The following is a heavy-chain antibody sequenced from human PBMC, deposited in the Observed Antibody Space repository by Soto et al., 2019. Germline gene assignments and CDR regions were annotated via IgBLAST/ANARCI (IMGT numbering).Heavy chain of an antibody. CDR2: ILPMLDIT. J-gene: IGHJ3*02. V-gene: IGHV1-69*02. D-gene: IGHD6-13*01. CDR1: GGTFSTYT. CDR3: TLGSWSAEAFDI. Sequence: QVQLVQSGAEVKKPGSSVKVSCKASGGTFSTYTIIWVRQAPGQGLEWMGRILPMLDITNSAKRFQASVTVNGDKSTGTAYLELSSLRSEDTAVYYCTLGSWSAEAFDIWGRGTMVTVSS.